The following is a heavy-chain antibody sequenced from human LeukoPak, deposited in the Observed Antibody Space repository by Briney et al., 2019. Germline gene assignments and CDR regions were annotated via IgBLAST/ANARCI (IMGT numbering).Heavy chain of an antibody. D-gene: IGHD4-17*01. J-gene: IGHJ4*02. Sequence: SETLSLTCTVSGGSISSYYWSWIRQPPGKGLEWIGYIYYSGSTNYNPSLKSRVTISVDTSKNQFSLKLSSVTAADTAVYYCAARGVTKPFDYWGQGTLVTVSS. CDR1: GGSISSYY. CDR2: IYYSGST. CDR3: AARGVTKPFDY. V-gene: IGHV4-59*01.